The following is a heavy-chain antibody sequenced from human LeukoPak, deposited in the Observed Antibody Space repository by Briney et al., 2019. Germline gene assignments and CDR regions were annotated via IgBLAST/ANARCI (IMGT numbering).Heavy chain of an antibody. CDR3: ARLVLGSGYYYYYYYMDV. D-gene: IGHD3-10*01. CDR2: IYYSGST. V-gene: IGHV4-39*01. J-gene: IGHJ6*03. CDR1: GGSISSSSYH. Sequence: SETLSLTCTVSGGSISSSSYHWGWIRQPPGKGLEWIGSIYYSGSTYYNPSLKSRVTISVDTSKNQFSLKLSSVTAADTAVYYCARLVLGSGYYYYYYYMDVWGKGTTVTVSS.